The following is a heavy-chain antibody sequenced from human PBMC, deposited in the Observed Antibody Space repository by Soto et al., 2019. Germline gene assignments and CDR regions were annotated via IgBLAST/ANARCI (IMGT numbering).Heavy chain of an antibody. CDR3: AKDRRADWEAYYDYSLDV. V-gene: IGHV1-69*01. D-gene: IGHD1-26*01. Sequence: QVQLVQSGAEVKKPGSSVKVSCKASGGTFSSFTISWVRQAPGQGHEWMGGIITIYGTANYAQKIQGRGTITADASTRTAYMALSSLISEDTAVYDCAKDRRADWEAYYDYSLDVWGQGTTVTVSS. J-gene: IGHJ6*02. CDR1: GGTFSSFT. CDR2: IITIYGTA.